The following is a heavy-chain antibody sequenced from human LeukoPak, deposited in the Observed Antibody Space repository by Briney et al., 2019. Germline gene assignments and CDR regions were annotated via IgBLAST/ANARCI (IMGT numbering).Heavy chain of an antibody. J-gene: IGHJ6*02. CDR3: ATSGKPYGLYL. CDR1: EFTLTYNS. V-gene: IGHV3-48*02. CDR2: ISITGAI. Sequence: GGSLRLSCAASEFTLTYNSMNWVRQAPGKGLEWLSHISITGAIYYADSVKGRFTISKDNARNSLYLQMNSLRDEDTAVYYCATSGKPYGLYLWGHGTTVTVSS. D-gene: IGHD3-10*01.